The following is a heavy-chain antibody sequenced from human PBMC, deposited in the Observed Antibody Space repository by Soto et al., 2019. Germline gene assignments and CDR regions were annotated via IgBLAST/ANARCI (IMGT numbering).Heavy chain of an antibody. D-gene: IGHD3-22*01. J-gene: IGHJ4*02. CDR2: IFSNDEK. CDR1: GFSLSNARMG. Sequence: QVTLKESGPVLVKPTETLTLTCTVSGFSLSNARMGVSWIRQPPGKALEWLAHIFSNDEKSYSTSLKSRLTISKDTSKSQVALTMTNMDPVDTATYYCARIPPYYYDSSGYQIHYSDYWGEGTLVTVSS. CDR3: ARIPPYYYDSSGYQIHYSDY. V-gene: IGHV2-26*01.